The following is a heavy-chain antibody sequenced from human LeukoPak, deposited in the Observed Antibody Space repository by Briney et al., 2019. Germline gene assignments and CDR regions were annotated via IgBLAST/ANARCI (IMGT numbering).Heavy chain of an antibody. CDR2: INPSSGGT. D-gene: IGHD2-15*01. CDR1: GYTFTGYY. J-gene: IGHJ5*02. CDR3: ARDRCSGGRCYSSWFDP. V-gene: IGHV1-2*02. Sequence: ASVKVSFKASGYTFTGYYMHWVRQARRQGLEWMGWINPSSGGTKYAQKFQGRVNMNRDTSIRTAYMELSRLKSDDKAVYYCARDRCSGGRCYSSWFDPWGQGTLVTVSS.